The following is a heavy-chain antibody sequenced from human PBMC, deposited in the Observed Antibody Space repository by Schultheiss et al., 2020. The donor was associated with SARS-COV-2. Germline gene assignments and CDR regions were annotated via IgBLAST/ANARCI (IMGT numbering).Heavy chain of an antibody. J-gene: IGHJ4*02. D-gene: IGHD5-12*01. CDR3: ARGGIVATRPLFDY. Sequence: SETLSLTCTVSGGSISSYYWSWILQPPGKGLEWIGYIYHSGNIKYSSSLKSRVSISVDTSKNQFSLKLSSVTAADTAVYYCARGGIVATRPLFDYWGQGTLVTVSS. V-gene: IGHV4-59*12. CDR1: GGSISSYY. CDR2: IYHSGNI.